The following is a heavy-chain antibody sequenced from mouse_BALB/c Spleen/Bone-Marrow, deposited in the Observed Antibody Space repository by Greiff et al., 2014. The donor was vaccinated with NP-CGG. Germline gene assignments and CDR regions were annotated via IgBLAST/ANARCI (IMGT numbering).Heavy chain of an antibody. D-gene: IGHD1-2*01. CDR1: GYTFSSYW. CDR2: IYPGGGDT. J-gene: IGHJ2*01. CDR3: ARDGIDY. Sequence: QVQLQQSGAELVRPGSSVKISCKASGYTFSSYWMNWVKQRPGQGLEWIGQIYPGGGDTNYNGKFKGKATLTADKSSSTAYMQLSSLTSEDSAVYFCARDGIDYWGQGTTLTVSS. V-gene: IGHV1-80*01.